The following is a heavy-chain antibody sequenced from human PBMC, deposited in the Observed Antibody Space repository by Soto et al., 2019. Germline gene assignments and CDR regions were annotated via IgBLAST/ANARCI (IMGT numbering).Heavy chain of an antibody. CDR1: GFTFSSYA. J-gene: IGHJ6*02. D-gene: IGHD2-2*01. V-gene: IGHV3-30-3*01. CDR2: ISYDGSNK. Sequence: GGSLRLSCAASGFTFSSYAMHWVRQAPGKGLEWVAVISYDGSNKYYADSVKGRFTISRDNSKNTLYLQMNSLRAEDTAGYYCARGRYCSSTSCFINYYYYGMDVWGQGTTVTVSS. CDR3: ARGRYCSSTSCFINYYYYGMDV.